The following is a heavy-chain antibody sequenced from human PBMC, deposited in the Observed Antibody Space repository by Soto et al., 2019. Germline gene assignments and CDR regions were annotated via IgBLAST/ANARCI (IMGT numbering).Heavy chain of an antibody. CDR1: GFTFDDYS. CDR3: AKVRSFGFDYYYGMDV. D-gene: IGHD3-10*01. V-gene: IGHV3-43D*04. CDR2: ISWDGGST. Sequence: GGSLRLSGAASGFTFDDYSMHWVRQAPGKGLEWVSLISWDGGSTYYADSVKGRFTISRDNRKNSLYLQMNSLRAEDTALYYCAKVRSFGFDYYYGMDVLGQGTTVTVSS. J-gene: IGHJ6*02.